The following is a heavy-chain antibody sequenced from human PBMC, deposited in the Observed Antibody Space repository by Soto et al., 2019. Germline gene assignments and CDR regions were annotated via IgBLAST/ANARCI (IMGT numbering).Heavy chain of an antibody. CDR1: GYTFTSYG. V-gene: IGHV1-18*01. D-gene: IGHD3-10*01. Sequence: QVQLVQSGAEVKKPGASVKVSCKASGYTFTSYGISWVRQAPGQGLKWMGWISSYNDNTNYAQKLQGRVTLTMDTSTSTAYMELRSLRADDTAVYYCARGDSLGFGEFLRFDYWGQGTLVTVSS. CDR2: ISSYNDNT. J-gene: IGHJ4*02. CDR3: ARGDSLGFGEFLRFDY.